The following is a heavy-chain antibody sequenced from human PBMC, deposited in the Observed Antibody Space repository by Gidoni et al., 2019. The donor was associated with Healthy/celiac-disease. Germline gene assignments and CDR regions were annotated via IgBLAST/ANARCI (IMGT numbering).Heavy chain of an antibody. CDR2: IYHSGST. CDR3: ARSPSYIVVVVAATPGPPYWFDP. Sequence: QVQLQESGPGLVQPSETLSLTCAVSGYSISSGSYWGWTRQPPGTGLEWIGSIYHSGSTYYNPSLKSRVTISVDTSKNQFSLKLSSVTAADTAVYYCARSPSYIVVVVAATPGPPYWFDPWGQGTLVTVSS. D-gene: IGHD2-15*01. V-gene: IGHV4-38-2*01. CDR1: GYSISSGSY. J-gene: IGHJ5*02.